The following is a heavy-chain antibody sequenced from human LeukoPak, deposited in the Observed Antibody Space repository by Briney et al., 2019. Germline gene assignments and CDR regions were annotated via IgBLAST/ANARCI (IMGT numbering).Heavy chain of an antibody. V-gene: IGHV1-8*01. Sequence: GASVKVSCKASGYTFTSYDINWVRQATGQGLEWMGWMNPNSGNTGYAQKFQGRVTMTRNTSISTAYMELSSLRSEDTAVYYCAREGVAARGFDYWGQGTLVTVSS. CDR3: AREGVAARGFDY. J-gene: IGHJ4*02. CDR2: MNPNSGNT. D-gene: IGHD6-6*01. CDR1: GYTFTSYD.